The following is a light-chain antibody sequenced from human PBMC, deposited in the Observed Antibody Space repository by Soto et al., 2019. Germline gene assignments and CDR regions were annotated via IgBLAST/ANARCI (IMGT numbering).Light chain of an antibody. V-gene: IGKV3-15*01. CDR2: GAS. Sequence: EIVMTQSPGTLSVSPGERATLSCRASQSVSSDLAWYQQKPGQAPRLLIYGASTRATGIPARFSGSGSGTEFTLTISSLEPEDFAAYYCQQYDFWPYTFGQGTRLEIK. CDR1: QSVSSD. J-gene: IGKJ5*01. CDR3: QQYDFWPYT.